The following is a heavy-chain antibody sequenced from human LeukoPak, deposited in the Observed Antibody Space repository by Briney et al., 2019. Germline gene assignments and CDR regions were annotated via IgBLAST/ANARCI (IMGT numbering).Heavy chain of an antibody. D-gene: IGHD3-9*01. CDR2: IYHSGST. CDR3: ARGDYDILTGYLTGAFDI. J-gene: IGHJ3*02. CDR1: GGSISSSNW. Sequence: SETLSLTCAVSGGSISSSNWWSWVRQPPGKGLEWIGEIYHSGSTNYNPSLKSRVTISVDKSKNQFSLKLSSVTAADTAVYYCARGDYDILTGYLTGAFDIWGQGTMVTVSS. V-gene: IGHV4-4*02.